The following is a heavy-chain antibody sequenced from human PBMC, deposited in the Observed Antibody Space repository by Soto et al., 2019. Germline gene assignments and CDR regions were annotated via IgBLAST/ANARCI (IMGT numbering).Heavy chain of an antibody. CDR3: GKDRSLSGTFEALDY. CDR1: GFSFDDFA. J-gene: IGHJ4*02. V-gene: IGHV3-9*01. Sequence: DVQLVESGGGLVQPGRSLRLSCAASGFSFDDFAMHWVRHVPGKGLEWVSGISWNSGNIAYADSVKGRFTISRDNAKNSLYLYMNSLRAEDTALYYCGKDRSLSGTFEALDYWGQGTLVTVSS. CDR2: ISWNSGNI. D-gene: IGHD1-26*01.